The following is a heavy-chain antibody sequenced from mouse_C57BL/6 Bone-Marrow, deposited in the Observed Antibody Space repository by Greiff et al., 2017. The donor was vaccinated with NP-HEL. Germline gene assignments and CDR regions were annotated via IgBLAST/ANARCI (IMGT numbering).Heavy chain of an antibody. CDR2: IDPNSGGT. CDR3: ARYYYGSRGWYFDV. CDR1: GYTFTSYW. D-gene: IGHD1-1*01. Sequence: QVQLQQPGADLVKPGASVKLSCKASGYTFTSYWMHWVKQRPGRGLESIGRIDPNSGGTKFNEKFKTKATLTVDKPSSTAYMQLSSLTSEDSAVYYCARYYYGSRGWYFDVWGTGTTVTVSS. V-gene: IGHV1-72*01. J-gene: IGHJ1*03.